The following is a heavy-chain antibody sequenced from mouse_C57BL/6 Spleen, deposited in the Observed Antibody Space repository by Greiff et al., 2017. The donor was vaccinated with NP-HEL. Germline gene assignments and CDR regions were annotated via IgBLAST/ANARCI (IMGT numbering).Heavy chain of an antibody. CDR1: GSAFSSSW. CDR3: ARGGAY. CDR2: IYPGDGDT. Sequence: VQLQQSGAELVKPGASVKISCKASGSAFSSSWMNWVKQRPGKGLEWIGQIYPGDGDTNYNGKFKGKATLTADKSSSTAYMQLSSLTSEDSAVYCCARGGAYWGQGTTLTVSS. J-gene: IGHJ2*01. V-gene: IGHV1-80*01.